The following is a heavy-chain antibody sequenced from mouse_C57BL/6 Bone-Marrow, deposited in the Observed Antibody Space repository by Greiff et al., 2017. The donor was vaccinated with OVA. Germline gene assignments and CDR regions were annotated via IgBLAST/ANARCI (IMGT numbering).Heavy chain of an antibody. J-gene: IGHJ2*01. CDR2: IYPRSGNT. CDR1: GYTFTSYG. D-gene: IGHD2-3*01. V-gene: IGHV1-81*01. CDR3: AEGNGYYGY. Sequence: VKLMESGAELARPGASVKLSCKASGYTFTSYGISWVKQRTGQGLEWIGEIYPRSGNTYYNEKFKGKATLTADKSSSTAYMELRSLTSEDSAVYFCAEGNGYYGYWGQGTTLTVSS.